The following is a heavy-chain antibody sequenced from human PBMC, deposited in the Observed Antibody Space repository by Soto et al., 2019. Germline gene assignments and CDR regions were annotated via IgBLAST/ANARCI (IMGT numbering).Heavy chain of an antibody. Sequence: GASVKVSCKASGYTFTSYGISWVRQALGQGLEWMGWISAYNGNTNYAQKLQGRVTMTTDTSTSTAYMELRSLRSDDTAVYYCALYDFWSGYYHFDIWGQGTMVTVSS. CDR1: GYTFTSYG. CDR2: ISAYNGNT. D-gene: IGHD3-3*01. V-gene: IGHV1-18*01. CDR3: ALYDFWSGYYHFDI. J-gene: IGHJ3*02.